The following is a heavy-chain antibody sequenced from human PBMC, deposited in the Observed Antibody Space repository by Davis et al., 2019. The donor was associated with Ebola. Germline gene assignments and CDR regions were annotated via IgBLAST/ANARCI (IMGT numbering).Heavy chain of an antibody. CDR3: AKGAGSSGWYDYFDY. J-gene: IGHJ4*02. D-gene: IGHD6-19*01. CDR2: ISGSGGST. V-gene: IGHV3-23*01. CDR1: GFTFSSYA. Sequence: GESLKISCAASGFTFSSYAMSWVRQALGKGLEWVSAISGSGGSTYCPDSVKGRFTISRDNSKNTLYLQMNSLRAEDTAVYYWAKGAGSSGWYDYFDYWGQGTLVTVSS.